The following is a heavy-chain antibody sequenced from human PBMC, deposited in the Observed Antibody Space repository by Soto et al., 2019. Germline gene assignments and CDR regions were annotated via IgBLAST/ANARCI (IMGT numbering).Heavy chain of an antibody. CDR2: IYTTGSA. V-gene: IGHV4-4*07. CDR1: GVSIKTYY. D-gene: IGHD3-3*01. J-gene: IGHJ4*02. CDR3: ARIYDFWSGYLDY. Sequence: SETLSLTCAVSGVSIKTYYWSWIRKPAGKGLEWIGRIYTTGSANHNPSLKSRVTMSVDTSKNQVSLKLSSVTAADTAVYYCARIYDFWSGYLDYWGQGTLVTVSS.